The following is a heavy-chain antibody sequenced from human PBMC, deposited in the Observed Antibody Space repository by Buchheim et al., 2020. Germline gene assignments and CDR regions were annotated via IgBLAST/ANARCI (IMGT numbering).Heavy chain of an antibody. V-gene: IGHV4-34*01. CDR1: GGSFSGYY. Sequence: QVQLQQWGAGLLKPSETLSLTCAVYGGSFSGYYWSWIRQPPGKGLEWIGEINHSGSTNYNPSLKSRVTISVDTSKNPFSLKLSSVTAADTAVYYCARAPSGKMVRGVITYFDYWGQGTL. CDR2: INHSGST. CDR3: ARAPSGKMVRGVITYFDY. D-gene: IGHD3-10*01. J-gene: IGHJ4*02.